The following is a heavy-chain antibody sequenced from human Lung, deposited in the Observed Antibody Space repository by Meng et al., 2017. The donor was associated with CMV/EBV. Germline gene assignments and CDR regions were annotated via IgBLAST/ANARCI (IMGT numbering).Heavy chain of an antibody. CDR1: GESFSGYS. J-gene: IGHJ4*02. CDR2: ISHSGIT. V-gene: IGHV4-34*01. D-gene: IGHD1-14*01. Sequence: SXTLSLTCAVHGESFSGYSWSWIRQPPGKGLEWIGEISHSGITNYNPSLKSRVTISLDTSKNQFSLKLNSVAAADTAVFYYARTLPPARGHRLDYWGQGTXVTVSS. CDR3: ARTLPPARGHRLDY.